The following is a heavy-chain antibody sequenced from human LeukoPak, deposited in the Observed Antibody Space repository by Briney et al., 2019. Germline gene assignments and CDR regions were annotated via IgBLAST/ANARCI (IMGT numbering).Heavy chain of an antibody. CDR2: IRSKAYGGTT. D-gene: IGHD2-15*01. CDR1: GFNFGVYA. J-gene: IGHJ6*02. Sequence: PGRSLRLSCTASGFNFGVYAMSWVRQAPGKGREWVGFIRSKAYGGTTEYAASVKGRFTISRDDSKSIAYLQMNSLKTEDTAVYYCTRGIVVVVAALYYYYGMDVWGQGTTVTVSS. CDR3: TRGIVVVVAALYYYYGMDV. V-gene: IGHV3-49*04.